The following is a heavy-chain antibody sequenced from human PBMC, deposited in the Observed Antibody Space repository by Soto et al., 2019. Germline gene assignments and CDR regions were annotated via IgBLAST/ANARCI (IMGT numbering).Heavy chain of an antibody. CDR1: GFTFSGYW. Sequence: EVQLVESGGGLVQPGGSLRLSCAPSGFTFSGYWMTWVRQAPGKGLEWVANIKPDGSETYHVDSVKGRFTISRDNAKNSLYLLMNSLRAEDTAVYYCARDRPRITSWGQGTLVIVSS. CDR3: ARDRPRITS. CDR2: IKPDGSET. D-gene: IGHD3-10*01. J-gene: IGHJ4*02. V-gene: IGHV3-7*01.